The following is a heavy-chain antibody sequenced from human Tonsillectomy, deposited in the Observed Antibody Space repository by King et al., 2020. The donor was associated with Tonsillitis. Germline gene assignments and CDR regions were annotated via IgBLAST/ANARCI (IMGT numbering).Heavy chain of an antibody. V-gene: IGHV1-46*03. D-gene: IGHD3-10*01. CDR3: ARDRFGSGSYDY. J-gene: IGHJ4*02. Sequence: QLVQSGAEVKKPGASVKVSCKASGYTFTNYYIHWVRQAPGQGLEWMGIINPSGGSTSYAQKFQGRVTMTRDTSTSTVYMELSSLRSEDTAVYYCARDRFGSGSYDYWGQGTLVTVSS. CDR1: GYTFTNYY. CDR2: INPSGGST.